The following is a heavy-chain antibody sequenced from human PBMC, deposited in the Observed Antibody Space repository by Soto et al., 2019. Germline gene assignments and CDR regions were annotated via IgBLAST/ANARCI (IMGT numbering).Heavy chain of an antibody. CDR3: AHTPEFWFGELYFDY. V-gene: IGHV2-5*02. Sequence: QITLKESGPTLVKPTQTLTLTCTFSGFSLSTSGVGVGWIRQPPGKALEWLALIYWDDDKPYSPSLKSRLTITKDTSKNQVVLTMTNMDPVDTATYYCAHTPEFWFGELYFDYWGQGTLVTVSS. J-gene: IGHJ4*02. CDR2: IYWDDDK. CDR1: GFSLSTSGVG. D-gene: IGHD3-10*01.